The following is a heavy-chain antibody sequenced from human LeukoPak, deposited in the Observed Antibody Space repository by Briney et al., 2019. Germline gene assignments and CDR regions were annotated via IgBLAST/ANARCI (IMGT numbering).Heavy chain of an antibody. CDR3: ARDRWACSSTSCYGPFDY. J-gene: IGHJ4*02. CDR1: GYTFTSYG. D-gene: IGHD2-2*01. CDR2: ISAHNGNT. V-gene: IGHV1-18*01. Sequence: GASVKVSCKASGYTFTSYGITWVRQAPGQGLEWMGWISAHNGNTNYAQKLQGRVTMTTDTSTSTAYMELRSLRSDDTAVYYCARDRWACSSTSCYGPFDYWGQGTLVTVSS.